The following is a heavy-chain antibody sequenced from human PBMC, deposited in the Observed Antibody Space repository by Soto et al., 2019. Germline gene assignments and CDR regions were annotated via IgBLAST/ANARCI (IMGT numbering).Heavy chain of an antibody. CDR1: GFTFSSYW. CDR3: ARSFTTVTTRAYGMDV. J-gene: IGHJ6*02. CDR2: IKQDGSEK. V-gene: IGHV3-7*01. Sequence: EVQLVESGGGLVQPGESLRLSCAASGFTFSSYWMSWVRQAPGKGLEWVANIKQDGSEKYYVDSVKGRFTISRDNAKNSLYLQMNSLRAEDTAVYYCARSFTTVTTRAYGMDVWGQGTTVTVSS. D-gene: IGHD4-17*01.